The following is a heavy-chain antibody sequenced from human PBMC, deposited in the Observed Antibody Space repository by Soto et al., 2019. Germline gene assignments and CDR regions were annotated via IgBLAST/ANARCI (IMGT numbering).Heavy chain of an antibody. Sequence: PGGSLRLACAASGFTFSSYGMHWVRQPPGKGLEWVTVIWYDGSNKYYADSVKGRFTISRDNSKNTLYLQMNSLRAEDTAVYYCARDRLTTVVTPKYYYYYYGMDVWGQGTTVTVSS. CDR3: ARDRLTTVVTPKYYYYYYGMDV. CDR2: IWYDGSNK. D-gene: IGHD4-17*01. CDR1: GFTFSSYG. V-gene: IGHV3-33*01. J-gene: IGHJ6*02.